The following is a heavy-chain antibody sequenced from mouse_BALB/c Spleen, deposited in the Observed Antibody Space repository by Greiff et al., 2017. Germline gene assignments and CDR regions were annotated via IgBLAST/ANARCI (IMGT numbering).Heavy chain of an antibody. Sequence: QVQLKESGPGLVAPSQSLSITCTVSGFSLTSYGVHWVRQPPGKGLEWLGVIWAGGSTNYNSALMSRLSISKDNSKSQVFLKMNSLQTDDTAMYYCVRDNHGFAYWGQGTLVTVSA. CDR3: VRDNHGFAY. CDR2: IWAGGST. J-gene: IGHJ3*01. V-gene: IGHV2-9*02. CDR1: GFSLTSYG.